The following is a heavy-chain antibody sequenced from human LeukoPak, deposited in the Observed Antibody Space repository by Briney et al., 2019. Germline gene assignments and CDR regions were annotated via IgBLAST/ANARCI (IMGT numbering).Heavy chain of an antibody. CDR2: IYTRGST. J-gene: IGHJ3*02. Sequence: SETLSLTCTVSGGSINNYYWSWIRQPAGKGLEWIGRIYTRGSTNYNPSLKSRVTMSVDTSKTQFSLKLSSVTAADTAVYYCARGRYCSADICSGGDAFDIWGQGTMVSVSS. D-gene: IGHD2-15*01. V-gene: IGHV4-4*07. CDR3: ARGRYCSADICSGGDAFDI. CDR1: GGSINNYY.